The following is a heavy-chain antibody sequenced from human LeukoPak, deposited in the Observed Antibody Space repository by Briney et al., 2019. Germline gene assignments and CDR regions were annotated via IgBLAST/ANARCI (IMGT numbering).Heavy chain of an antibody. CDR3: ARLAPYSGGWYRFFDY. J-gene: IGHJ4*02. Sequence: SETLSLTCTVSGGSISSYYWSWIRQPPGKGLEWIGYIYYSGSTNYNPSLKSRVTISVDTSKNQFSLKLSSVTAADTAVYYCARLAPYSGGWYRFFDYWGQGTLVTVSS. V-gene: IGHV4-59*08. D-gene: IGHD6-19*01. CDR1: GGSISSYY. CDR2: IYYSGST.